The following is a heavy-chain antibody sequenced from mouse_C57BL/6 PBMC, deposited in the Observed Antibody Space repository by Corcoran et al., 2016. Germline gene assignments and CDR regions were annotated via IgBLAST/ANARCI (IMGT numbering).Heavy chain of an antibody. CDR2: INPYNGGT. Sequence: EVQLQQSGPVLVKPGASVKMSCKASGYTFTDYYMNWVKQSHGKSLEWIGVINPYNGGTSYNQKFKGKATLTVDKSSSTAYMELNSLTSEDSAVYYCARRGYYSNPFAYWGQGTLVTVSA. CDR3: ARRGYYSNPFAY. D-gene: IGHD2-5*01. CDR1: GYTFTDYY. J-gene: IGHJ3*01. V-gene: IGHV1-19*01.